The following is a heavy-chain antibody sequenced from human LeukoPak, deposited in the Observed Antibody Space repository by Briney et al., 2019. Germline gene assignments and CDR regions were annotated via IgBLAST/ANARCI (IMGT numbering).Heavy chain of an antibody. D-gene: IGHD4-17*01. CDR2: ISSSSSYI. CDR1: GFTFSSYS. J-gene: IGHJ4*02. CDR3: ARDNTVTPGY. Sequence: PGGSLRLSCAASGFTFSSYSMNWVRQAPGKGLEWVSSISSSSSYIYYADPVKGRFTISRDNAKNSLYLQMNSLRAEDTAVYYCARDNTVTPGYWGQGTLVTVSS. V-gene: IGHV3-21*01.